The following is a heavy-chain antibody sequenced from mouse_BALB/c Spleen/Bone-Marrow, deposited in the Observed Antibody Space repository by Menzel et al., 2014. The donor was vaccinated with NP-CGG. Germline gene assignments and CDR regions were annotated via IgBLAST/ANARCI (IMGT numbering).Heavy chain of an antibody. J-gene: IGHJ3*01. CDR3: AGSTPLAY. V-gene: IGHV1-80*01. D-gene: IGHD1-1*01. CDR1: GYAFSRSW. Sequence: AQLQQSGAELVRPGSSVKISCKASGYAFSRSWMNWVKQRPGQGLEWIGQIYPGDDDTNYSGKFKGRATLTADKSSGTAYMQLSSLTSEDSAVYFCAGSTPLAYWGQGTLVTVSA. CDR2: IYPGDDDT.